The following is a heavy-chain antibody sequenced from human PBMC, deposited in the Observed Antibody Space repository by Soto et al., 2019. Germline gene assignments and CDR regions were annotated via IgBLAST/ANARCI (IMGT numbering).Heavy chain of an antibody. J-gene: IGHJ4*02. CDR1: GFSISSAW. V-gene: IGHV3-15*07. D-gene: IGHD3-3*01. CDR3: TTGSVEGY. Sequence: EVQLVESGGGLVKPGGSLRLSCTASGFSISSAWMNWVRQAPGKGLEWDGRIKTKTQGETTDYPAPVKGRFTISRDDSKNTLYLQMNSLKMEDTAVYYCTTGSVEGYWGQGTLVTVSS. CDR2: IKTKTQGETT.